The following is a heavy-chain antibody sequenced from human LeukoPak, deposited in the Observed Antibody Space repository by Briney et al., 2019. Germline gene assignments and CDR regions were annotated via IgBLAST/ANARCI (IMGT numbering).Heavy chain of an antibody. CDR3: ARVAKERVGGVYYFDY. D-gene: IGHD1-1*01. J-gene: IGHJ4*02. V-gene: IGHV3-13*04. Sequence: GGSLRLSCAASGFTFSDYDMHWVREATGKGLEWGSATGTAGDTYYTGSVKGRFTISRENAKNSLYLQMNSLRAGDTAVYYCARVAKERVGGVYYFDYWGQGTLVTVSS. CDR2: TGTAGDT. CDR1: GFTFSDYD.